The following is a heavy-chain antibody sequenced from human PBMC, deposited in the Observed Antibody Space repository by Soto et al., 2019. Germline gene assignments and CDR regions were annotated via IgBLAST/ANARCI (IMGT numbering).Heavy chain of an antibody. V-gene: IGHV1-18*04. CDR3: ATSLRAYYDSSGYPLFDY. J-gene: IGHJ4*02. D-gene: IGHD3-22*01. Sequence: GASVKVSCKASGYTFTSYGISWVRQAPGQGLEWMGWISAYNGNTNYAQKLQGRVTMTTDTSTSTAYMELRSLRSDDTAVYYCATSLRAYYDSSGYPLFDYWGPGTLATVSS. CDR1: GYTFTSYG. CDR2: ISAYNGNT.